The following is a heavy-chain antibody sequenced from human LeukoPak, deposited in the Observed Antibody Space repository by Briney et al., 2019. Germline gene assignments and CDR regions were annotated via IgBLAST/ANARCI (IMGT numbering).Heavy chain of an antibody. D-gene: IGHD5-12*01. CDR3: AKDQGYSGYGPGDS. Sequence: GGSLRLSCAASGFTFSSYAMSWVRQGPGKGLEWVSGYSGSGGSTYYADSVKGRFTVSRDNSKNTLYLQMNSLRAEDTAVYYCAKDQGYSGYGPGDSWGQGTLVTVSS. CDR1: GFTFSSYA. CDR2: YSGSGGST. J-gene: IGHJ4*02. V-gene: IGHV3-23*01.